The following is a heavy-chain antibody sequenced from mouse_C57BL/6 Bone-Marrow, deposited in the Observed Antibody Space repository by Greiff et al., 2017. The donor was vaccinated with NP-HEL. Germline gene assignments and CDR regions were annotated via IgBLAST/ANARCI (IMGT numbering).Heavy chain of an antibody. V-gene: IGHV2-6*01. Sequence: VQLQQSGPGLVAPSQSLSITCTVSGFSLTSYGVDWVRQSPGKGLEWLGAIWGVGSTNYNSALKSRLSISKDNSKNQVFLKMNSLQTDDTAMYYCASGHSLAYWGQGTLVTVPA. CDR3: ASGHSLAY. D-gene: IGHD6-1*01. CDR1: GFSLTSYG. J-gene: IGHJ3*01. CDR2: IWGVGST.